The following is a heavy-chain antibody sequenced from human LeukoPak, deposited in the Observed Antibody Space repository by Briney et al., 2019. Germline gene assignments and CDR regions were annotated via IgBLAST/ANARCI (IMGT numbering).Heavy chain of an antibody. V-gene: IGHV3-30*18. CDR2: IFSDESRK. Sequence: GGALRLSWEGCGGTLSNCAMQWGGEGQGKGVEWGALIFSDESRKYYVDSVKGRFTISRDNSKNTLYLQMNSLRAEDTAVYYCAKDSEVAKVGAPDYWGQGTLVTVSS. D-gene: IGHD1-26*01. CDR3: AKDSEVAKVGAPDY. J-gene: IGHJ4*02. CDR1: GGTLSNCA.